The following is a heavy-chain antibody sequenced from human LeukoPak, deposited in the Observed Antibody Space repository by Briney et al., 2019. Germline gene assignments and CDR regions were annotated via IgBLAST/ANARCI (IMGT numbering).Heavy chain of an antibody. CDR1: KFTVRSNY. D-gene: IGHD3-10*01. J-gene: IGHJ4*02. V-gene: IGHV3-66*01. CDR2: LFFGGMR. CDR3: CRGVCYYGMCPDY. Sequence: GESLRLSCAGSKFTVRSNYMSWLRQAPGKGLDWVSVLFFGGMRSYAGSVQGRCSTFRESSKNTLYPQMQCFVPEETAVFYCCRGVCYYGMCPDYWGQGTQVTVSS.